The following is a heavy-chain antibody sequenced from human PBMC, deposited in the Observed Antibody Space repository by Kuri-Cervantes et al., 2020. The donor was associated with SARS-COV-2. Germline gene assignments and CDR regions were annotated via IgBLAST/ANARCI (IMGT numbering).Heavy chain of an antibody. V-gene: IGHV3-33*06. J-gene: IGHJ4*02. Sequence: GGSLRLSCAASGFTFSSYGMHWVRQAPGKGLEWVAVIWYDGSNKYYADSVKGRFTISRDNSKNTLYLQMNSLRAEDTAVYYCAKAFYDSSGFLEYWGRGTLVTVSS. D-gene: IGHD3-22*01. CDR3: AKAFYDSSGFLEY. CDR2: IWYDGSNK. CDR1: GFTFSSYG.